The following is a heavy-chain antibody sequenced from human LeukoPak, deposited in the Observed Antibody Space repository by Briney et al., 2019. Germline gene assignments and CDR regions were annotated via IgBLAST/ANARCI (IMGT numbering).Heavy chain of an antibody. CDR1: GFIFTDYW. Sequence: GGSLRLSCEASGFIFTDYWMTWARQAPGKWLGWVANTNKDGSEKWYVDSVKGRFTISRDNAKNSLYLQMNSLKAGDTALYYCVRDVNDGLNDWEYWGQGALVTVSS. D-gene: IGHD1-1*01. J-gene: IGHJ1*01. CDR3: VRDVNDGLNDWEY. V-gene: IGHV3-7*03. CDR2: TNKDGSEK.